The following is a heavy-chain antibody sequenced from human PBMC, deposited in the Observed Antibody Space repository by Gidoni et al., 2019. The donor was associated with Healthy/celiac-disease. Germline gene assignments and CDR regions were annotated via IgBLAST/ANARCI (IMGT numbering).Heavy chain of an antibody. D-gene: IGHD2-2*01. CDR1: GGSFSGYY. Sequence: QVQLQQWGAGLLKPSETLSLTCAVYGGSFSGYYWSWIRQPPGKGLEWIGEINHSGSTNYNPSLKSRVTISVDTSKNQFSLKLSSVTAADTAVYYCARRPSGSPRYCSSTSCQAYYYYMDVWGKGTTVTVSS. J-gene: IGHJ6*03. CDR2: INHSGST. CDR3: ARRPSGSPRYCSSTSCQAYYYYMDV. V-gene: IGHV4-34*01.